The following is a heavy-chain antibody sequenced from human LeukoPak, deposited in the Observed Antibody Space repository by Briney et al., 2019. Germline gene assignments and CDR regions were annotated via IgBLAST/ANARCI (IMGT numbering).Heavy chain of an antibody. J-gene: IGHJ4*02. CDR1: GFTFSSYA. Sequence: GGSLRLSCAASGFTFSSYAMSWVRQAPGKGLEWVSAISLSGGSTYYADSVKGRFTISRDNSKNTLYLQMNSLRAEDTAVYYCAKVNSANFDYYFDYWGQGTLVTVSS. CDR2: ISLSGGST. V-gene: IGHV3-23*01. D-gene: IGHD2/OR15-2a*01. CDR3: AKVNSANFDYYFDY.